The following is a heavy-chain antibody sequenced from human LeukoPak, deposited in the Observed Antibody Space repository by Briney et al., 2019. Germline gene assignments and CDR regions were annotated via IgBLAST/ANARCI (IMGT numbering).Heavy chain of an antibody. J-gene: IGHJ4*02. CDR3: ATGRTGTFDY. CDR2: IKSDGSNI. V-gene: IGHV3-74*03. Sequence: GGSLRISCAASGFSISDDWMHCVRQVPGKGLEWVSCIKSDGSNIKYADSVKGRFTISRDNTKNTLYLQMISLRADDTAVYYCATGRTGTFDYWGQGALVTASS. CDR1: GFSISDDW. D-gene: IGHD1-1*01.